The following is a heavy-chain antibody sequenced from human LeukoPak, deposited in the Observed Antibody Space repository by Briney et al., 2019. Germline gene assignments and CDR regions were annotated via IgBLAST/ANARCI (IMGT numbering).Heavy chain of an antibody. CDR1: GFTFSSYS. D-gene: IGHD3-22*01. CDR3: ARGRMIVVAAAGYFDY. CDR2: ISTSSSYI. Sequence: GGSLRLSCAASGFTFSSYSMNWVRQAPGKGLEWVSFISTSSSYIHNADSVKGRFTISRDNAENSLYLQMNSLRAEDTAVYYCARGRMIVVAAAGYFDYWGQGTLVTVSS. J-gene: IGHJ4*02. V-gene: IGHV3-21*01.